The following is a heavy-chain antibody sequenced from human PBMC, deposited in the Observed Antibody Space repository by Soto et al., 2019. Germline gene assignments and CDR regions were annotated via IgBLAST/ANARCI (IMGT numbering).Heavy chain of an antibody. V-gene: IGHV4-39*01. CDR3: ARRLYYDSSGFEGGGMDV. J-gene: IGHJ6*02. CDR1: GGCISSSSYY. Sequence: PSETLSLTCTVSGGCISSSSYYWGWIRQPPGKGLEWIGSIYYSGSTYYNPSLKSRVTISVDTSKNQFSLKLSSVTAADTAVYYCARRLYYDSSGFEGGGMDVWGQGITVTVSS. CDR2: IYYSGST. D-gene: IGHD3-22*01.